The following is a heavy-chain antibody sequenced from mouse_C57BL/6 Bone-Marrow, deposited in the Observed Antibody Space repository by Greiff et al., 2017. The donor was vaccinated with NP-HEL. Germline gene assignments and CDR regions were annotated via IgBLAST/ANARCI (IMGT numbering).Heavy chain of an antibody. V-gene: IGHV1-18*01. Sequence: VQLQQSGPELVKPGASVKIPCKASGYTFTDYNMDWVKQSHGKSLEWIGDINPNNGGTIYNQKFKGKATLTVDKSSSTAYMELRSLTSEDTAVYYCARRGWAYDGYFPLAYWGQGTLVTVSA. CDR1: GYTFTDYN. J-gene: IGHJ3*01. CDR3: ARRGWAYDGYFPLAY. D-gene: IGHD2-3*01. CDR2: INPNNGGT.